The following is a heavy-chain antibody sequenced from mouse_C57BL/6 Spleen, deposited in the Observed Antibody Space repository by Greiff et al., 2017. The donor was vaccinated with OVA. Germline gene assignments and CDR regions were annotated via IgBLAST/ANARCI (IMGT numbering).Heavy chain of an antibody. CDR3: ASRGIYYDYTYAMDY. CDR2: IHPNSGST. D-gene: IGHD2-4*01. Sequence: QVQLQQPGAELVKPGASVKLSCKASGYTFTSYWMHWVKQRPGQGLEWIGMIHPNSGSTNYNEKFKSKATLTVDKSSSTAYMQLSSLTSEDSAVYYCASRGIYYDYTYAMDYWGQGTSVTVSS. V-gene: IGHV1-64*01. J-gene: IGHJ4*01. CDR1: GYTFTSYW.